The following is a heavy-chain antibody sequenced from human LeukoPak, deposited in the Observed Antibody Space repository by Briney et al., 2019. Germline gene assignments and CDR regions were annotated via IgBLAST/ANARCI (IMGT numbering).Heavy chain of an antibody. Sequence: KAGGSLRLSCAASGFTFSDYYMSWIRQAPGKGLEWVSYISSSGSTIYYADSVKGRFTISRDNAKNSLYLQMNSLRAEDTAVYYCARDAFDFWSGSAYYFDYWGQGTLVTVSS. J-gene: IGHJ4*02. D-gene: IGHD3-3*01. V-gene: IGHV3-11*01. CDR2: ISSSGSTI. CDR3: ARDAFDFWSGSAYYFDY. CDR1: GFTFSDYY.